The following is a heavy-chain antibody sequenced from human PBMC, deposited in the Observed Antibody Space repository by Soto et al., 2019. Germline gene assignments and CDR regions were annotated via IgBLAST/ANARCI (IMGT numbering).Heavy chain of an antibody. CDR2: IYYSGST. D-gene: IGHD2-21*02. Sequence: QVQLQESGPGLVKPSETLSLTCTVSGGSVSSGSYYWSWIRQPPGKGLKWIGYIYYSGSTNYNPSLKSRVTISVDTSKNQFSLKLSSVTAADTAVYYCARDHRSNYGGNSGWFDPWGQGTLVTVSS. V-gene: IGHV4-61*01. CDR1: GGSVSSGSYY. CDR3: ARDHRSNYGGNSGWFDP. J-gene: IGHJ5*02.